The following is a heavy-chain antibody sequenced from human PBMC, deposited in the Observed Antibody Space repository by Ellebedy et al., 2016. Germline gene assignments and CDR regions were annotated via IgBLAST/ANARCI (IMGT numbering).Heavy chain of an antibody. D-gene: IGHD3-3*01. CDR1: GYTFTSYG. V-gene: IGHV1-8*02. CDR2: MNPNSGNT. Sequence: ASVKVSCKASGYTFTSYGISWVRQAPGQGLEWMGWMNPNSGNTGYAQKFQGRVTMTRNTSISTAYMELSSLRSEDTAVYYCAREGSDFWSGYYPGYYYYGMDVWGQGTTVTVSS. CDR3: AREGSDFWSGYYPGYYYYGMDV. J-gene: IGHJ6*02.